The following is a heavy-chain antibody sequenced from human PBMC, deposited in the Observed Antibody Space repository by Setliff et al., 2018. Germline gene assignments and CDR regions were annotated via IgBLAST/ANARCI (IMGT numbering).Heavy chain of an antibody. CDR2: SNHGGST. Sequence: SETLSLTCSVYGESFSNNYWSWIRQTPGKGLEWIGESNHGGSTSYHPSLKSRLTMSVDTSKNQFSLKLTSVTAADTAVYYCARDPGFHSGTWCLGDWGQGTQVTVSS. CDR1: GESFSNNY. V-gene: IGHV4-34*01. D-gene: IGHD2-8*01. CDR3: ARDPGFHSGTWCLGD. J-gene: IGHJ4*02.